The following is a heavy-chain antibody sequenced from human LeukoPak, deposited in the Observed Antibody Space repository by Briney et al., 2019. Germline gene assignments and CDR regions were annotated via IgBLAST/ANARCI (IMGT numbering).Heavy chain of an antibody. D-gene: IGHD3-16*01. Sequence: GGSLRLSCAASGITFSRYAMSWVRQAPGKGLEWVSAISENGLGTYYADCVRGRFTISRDNSKNTLSLQMNYLRADDTAVYYCAKDTAQGYTSASIGGDYWGQGTLVTVSS. CDR2: ISENGLGT. J-gene: IGHJ4*02. V-gene: IGHV3-23*01. CDR3: AKDTAQGYTSASIGGDY. CDR1: GITFSRYA.